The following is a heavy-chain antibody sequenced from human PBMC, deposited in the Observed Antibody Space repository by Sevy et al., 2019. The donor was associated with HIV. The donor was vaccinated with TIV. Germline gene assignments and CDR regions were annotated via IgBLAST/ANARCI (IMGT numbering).Heavy chain of an antibody. Sequence: SETLSLTCAVYSGSFSAYYWSWIRQPPGKGLEWIGEIIHSGSTNYNPSLKSRVTISLDTSKNQFSLKLSSVTAADTAVYYCARHCGGTSCSHAFDIWGHGTMVTVSS. CDR2: IIHSGST. CDR1: SGSFSAYY. D-gene: IGHD2-2*01. J-gene: IGHJ3*02. CDR3: ARHCGGTSCSHAFDI. V-gene: IGHV4-34*12.